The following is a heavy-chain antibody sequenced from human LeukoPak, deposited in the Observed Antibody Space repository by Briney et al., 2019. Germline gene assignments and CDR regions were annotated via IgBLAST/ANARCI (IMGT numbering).Heavy chain of an antibody. D-gene: IGHD3-22*01. CDR1: CDSISTTNYY. CDR2: IYYSGRT. CDR3: ARPESGGYYFDE. V-gene: IGHV4-39*01. J-gene: IGHJ4*02. Sequence: SETLSLTCTVSCDSISTTNYYCALIRQPAGKGPEWIGNIYYSGRTLYNPSLWGRVTISADRTKNQFSLTVNSVTAADTAVYFCARPESGGYYFDECGQGTLVSVSS.